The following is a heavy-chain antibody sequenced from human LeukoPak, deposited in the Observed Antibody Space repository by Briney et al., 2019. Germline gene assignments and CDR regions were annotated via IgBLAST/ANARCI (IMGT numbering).Heavy chain of an antibody. CDR1: GYTFTSYG. J-gene: IGHJ4*02. D-gene: IGHD2-15*01. Sequence: ASVKVSCKASGYTFTSYGIGWVRQAPGQGLEWMGWISAYNGNTNHAQKLQGRVTMTTDTSTSTAYMELRSLRSDDTAVYYCARAVCSGGSCYFDYWGQGTLVTVSS. CDR3: ARAVCSGGSCYFDY. V-gene: IGHV1-18*01. CDR2: ISAYNGNT.